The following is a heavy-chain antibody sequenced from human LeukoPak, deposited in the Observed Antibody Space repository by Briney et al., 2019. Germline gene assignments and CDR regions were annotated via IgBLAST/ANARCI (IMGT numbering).Heavy chain of an antibody. D-gene: IGHD3-22*01. CDR2: IRQDGGDK. CDR1: GFTFSSYW. CDR3: ARFTCSYDSSGYRTKPFDS. Sequence: GGSLRLSCAASGFTFSSYWMSWVRQAPGKGLEWVANIRQDGGDKYYVDSVKGRFTISRDNAKNSLYLQMNSLRAEDTAVYFCARFTCSYDSSGYRTKPFDSWGQGTLVTVSS. J-gene: IGHJ4*02. V-gene: IGHV3-7*01.